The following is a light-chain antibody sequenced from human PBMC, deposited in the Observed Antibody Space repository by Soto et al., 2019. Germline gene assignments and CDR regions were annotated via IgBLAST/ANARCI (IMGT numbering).Light chain of an antibody. CDR3: QQYVSSPRT. CDR1: QSVSSSY. J-gene: IGKJ1*01. Sequence: EIVLTQSPGTLSLSPGERATLSCRASQSVSSSYLAWYQQKPGQAPRLLIYGASSRATGIPDRFSGSGSGTDFTLTISSLEPEECAVYYCQQYVSSPRTFGQGTKVDIK. V-gene: IGKV3-20*01. CDR2: GAS.